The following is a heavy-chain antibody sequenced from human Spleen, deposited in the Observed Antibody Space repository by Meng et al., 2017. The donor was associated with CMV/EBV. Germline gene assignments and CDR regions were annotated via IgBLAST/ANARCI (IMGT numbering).Heavy chain of an antibody. CDR2: IYYSGST. V-gene: IGHV4-39*07. CDR3: ARDWQGGAEPYGMDV. D-gene: IGHD1-14*01. CDR1: GGSISSSSYY. Sequence: GSLRLSCTVSGGSISSSSYYWGWIRQPPGKGLEWIGSIYYSGSTYYNPSLKSRVTISVDTSKNQFSLQLSSVTAADTAVYYCARDWQGGAEPYGMDVWGQGTTVTVSS. J-gene: IGHJ6*02.